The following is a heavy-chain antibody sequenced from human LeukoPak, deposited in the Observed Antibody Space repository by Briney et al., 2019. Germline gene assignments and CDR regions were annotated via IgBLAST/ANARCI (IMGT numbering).Heavy chain of an antibody. CDR3: GRLIGSSGGAFDI. D-gene: IGHD6-19*01. J-gene: IGHJ3*02. CDR2: ISGSGGST. V-gene: IGHV3-23*01. Sequence: GGSLRLSCAASGFTFSSYAMSWVRQAPGKGLEWVSAISGSGGSTYYADSVKGRFTISRDNSKNTLYLQMNSLRAEDTAVYYCGRLIGSSGGAFDIWGQGTMVTVSS. CDR1: GFTFSSYA.